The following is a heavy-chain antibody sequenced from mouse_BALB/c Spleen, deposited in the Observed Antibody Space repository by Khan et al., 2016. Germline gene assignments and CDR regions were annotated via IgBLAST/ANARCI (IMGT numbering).Heavy chain of an antibody. V-gene: IGHV14-3*02. CDR3: ARSPYDYDVGFAY. D-gene: IGHD2-4*01. Sequence: EVQLQESGAELVKPGASVKLSCTASGFNIKDTYMHWVKQRPDQDLEWIGRIDPANGNTKYGPKFQGKATITADTSSNTAYLQLSSLTSEDTAVDYCARSPYDYDVGFAYWGQGTLVTVSA. CDR1: GFNIKDTY. J-gene: IGHJ3*01. CDR2: IDPANGNT.